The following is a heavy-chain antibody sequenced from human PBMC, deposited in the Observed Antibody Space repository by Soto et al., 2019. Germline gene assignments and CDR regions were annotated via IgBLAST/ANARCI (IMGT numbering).Heavy chain of an antibody. V-gene: IGHV1-69*01. CDR1: GGTFSTHA. Sequence: QVQLVQSGAEVKKPGSSVRVSCKASGGTFSTHAISWVRQAPGRGPEWIGGIIPMYGSRKYAPNFQGRVTLIADASKNTASMELSSLRSEDTAVYYCARDPYVDNSVRIDYYGLDVWGQGTTVTVSS. J-gene: IGHJ6*02. CDR2: IIPMYGSR. D-gene: IGHD3-9*01. CDR3: ARDPYVDNSVRIDYYGLDV.